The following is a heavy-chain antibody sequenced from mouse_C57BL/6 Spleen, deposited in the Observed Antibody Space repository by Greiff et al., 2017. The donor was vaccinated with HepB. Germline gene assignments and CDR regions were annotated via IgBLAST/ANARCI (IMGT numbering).Heavy chain of an antibody. J-gene: IGHJ3*01. D-gene: IGHD2-1*01. Sequence: EVKLMESGGGLVKPGGSLKLSCAASGFTFSDYGMHWVRQAPEKGLEWVAYISSGSSTIYYADTVKGRFTISRDNAKNTLCLQMTSLRSEDTAMYYCARNDYGNWFAYWGQGTLVTVSA. CDR1: GFTFSDYG. CDR2: ISSGSSTI. V-gene: IGHV5-17*01. CDR3: ARNDYGNWFAY.